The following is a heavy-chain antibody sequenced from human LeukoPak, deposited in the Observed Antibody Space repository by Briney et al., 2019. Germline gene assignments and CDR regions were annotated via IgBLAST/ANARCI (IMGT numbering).Heavy chain of an antibody. Sequence: GRSLRLSCAASGFTFDDCAMHWVRQAPGKGREGVSGISWNSGYIGYAASVQGRFTISTDNAKNSLYLQINSLRAEDTALYYCAKAGPTSYYFDYWGQRTLVTVSS. CDR1: GFTFDDCA. D-gene: IGHD5-12*01. V-gene: IGHV3-9*01. J-gene: IGHJ4*02. CDR3: AKAGPTSYYFDY. CDR2: ISWNSGYI.